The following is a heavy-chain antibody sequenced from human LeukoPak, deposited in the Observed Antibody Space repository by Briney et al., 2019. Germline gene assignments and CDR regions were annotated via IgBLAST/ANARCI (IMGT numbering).Heavy chain of an antibody. CDR1: GCSFSSYW. Sequence: PGGSLRLSCADSGCSFSSYWMSWVRQAPGKGLEWVGNIKEDGSEKYYVDAVKGRFTISRDNAKNSLYLQMNSLRAEDTAVYYCARPAYPRHDSSGYYLEWGQGTLVTVSS. CDR3: ARPAYPRHDSSGYYLE. D-gene: IGHD3-22*01. J-gene: IGHJ4*02. V-gene: IGHV3-7*01. CDR2: IKEDGSEK.